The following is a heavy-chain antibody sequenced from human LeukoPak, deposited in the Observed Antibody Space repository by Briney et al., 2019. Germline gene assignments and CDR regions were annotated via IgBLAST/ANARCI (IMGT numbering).Heavy chain of an antibody. CDR2: ISGSGGST. J-gene: IGHJ4*02. CDR1: GFTFRSYA. Sequence: GGSLRLSCAASGFTFRSYAMSWVRQAPGKGLEWVSVISGSGGSTSYADSVKGRFTISRDNSKNTLYLQMNSLRAEDTAVYYCARGGALIAVADTTYYFDYWGQGTLVTVSS. CDR3: ARGGALIAVADTTYYFDY. D-gene: IGHD6-19*01. V-gene: IGHV3-23*01.